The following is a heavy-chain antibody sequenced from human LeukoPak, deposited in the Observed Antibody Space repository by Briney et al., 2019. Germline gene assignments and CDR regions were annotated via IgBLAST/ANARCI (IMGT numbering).Heavy chain of an antibody. CDR1: GYTFTSYG. Sequence: ASVKVSCKASGYTFTSYGISWVRQAPGQGLEWMGWINPNSGGTNYAQKFQGRVTMTRDTSISTAYMELSRLRSDDTAVYYCAGXXXXXXXXYDSSGQPYYFDYWGQGTLVTVSS. CDR2: INPNSGGT. CDR3: AGXXXXXXXXYDSSGQPYYFDY. J-gene: IGHJ4*02. V-gene: IGHV1-2*02. D-gene: IGHD3-22*01.